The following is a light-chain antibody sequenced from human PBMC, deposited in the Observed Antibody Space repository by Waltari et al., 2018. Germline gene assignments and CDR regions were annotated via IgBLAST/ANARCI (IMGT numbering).Light chain of an antibody. CDR1: QSISNN. J-gene: IGKJ5*01. Sequence: ETVMTQSPATLSVSPGERATLSCRASQSISNNLAWYQQKPGQAPRLLIFDASTWASGVPARFSGSGSGTEFTLTISSLQSEDFAVYYCQQYNNWPITFGQGTRLEIK. CDR3: QQYNNWPIT. CDR2: DAS. V-gene: IGKV3-15*01.